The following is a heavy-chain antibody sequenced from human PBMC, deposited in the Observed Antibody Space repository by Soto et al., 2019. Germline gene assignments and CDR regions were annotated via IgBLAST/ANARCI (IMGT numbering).Heavy chain of an antibody. J-gene: IGHJ4*02. Sequence: SETLSLTCTVSGGSISSSSYYWGWIRQPPGKGLEWIGSIYYSGSTYYNPSLKSRVTISVDTSKNQFSLKLSSVTAADTAVYYCARRRVVHDYGDYDPYFDYWGQGTLVTVSS. CDR2: IYYSGST. CDR3: ARRRVVHDYGDYDPYFDY. CDR1: GGSISSSSYY. D-gene: IGHD4-17*01. V-gene: IGHV4-39*01.